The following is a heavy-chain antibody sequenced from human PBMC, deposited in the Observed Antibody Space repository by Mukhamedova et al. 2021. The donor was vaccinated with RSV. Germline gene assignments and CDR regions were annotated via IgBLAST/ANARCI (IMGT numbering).Heavy chain of an antibody. CDR2: INPNSGGT. D-gene: IGHD1-14*01. Sequence: HILWVRQAPGQGLESMGWINPNSGGTNYVLKFQGRVTMTRDTSINTAYMELSGLRSDDTAVYHCARDRPGKDPGCYGMEVWGQ. J-gene: IGHJ6*02. CDR1: H. CDR3: ARDRPGKDPGCYGMEV. V-gene: IGHV1-2*02.